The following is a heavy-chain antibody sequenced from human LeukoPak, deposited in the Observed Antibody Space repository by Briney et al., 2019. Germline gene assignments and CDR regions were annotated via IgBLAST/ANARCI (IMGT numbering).Heavy chain of an antibody. J-gene: IGHJ4*02. D-gene: IGHD4-11*01. CDR3: ARDRWPAVASTNYFEY. CDR1: GYTFTLYV. CDR2: ISGKT. V-gene: IGHV1-18*01. Sequence: GASVKVSCKASGYTFTLYVSSWGRQAPGQGLEWRGWISGKTNYAQKFQGRVTMTTDTSTSTAYMELRSLRSDDTAVYYCARDRWPAVASTNYFEYWGQGTLVTVSS.